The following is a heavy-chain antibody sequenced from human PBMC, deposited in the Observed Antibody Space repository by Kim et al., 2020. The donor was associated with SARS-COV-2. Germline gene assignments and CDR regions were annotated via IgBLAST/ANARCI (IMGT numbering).Heavy chain of an antibody. J-gene: IGHJ6*02. CDR3: ARGAPAATPYYYSGMDV. D-gene: IGHD2-2*01. Sequence: KERFTLSRDKSKNTLYLQMNSLGAEDTAVYYCARGAPAATPYYYSGMDVWGQGTTVTVSS. V-gene: IGHV3-30*01.